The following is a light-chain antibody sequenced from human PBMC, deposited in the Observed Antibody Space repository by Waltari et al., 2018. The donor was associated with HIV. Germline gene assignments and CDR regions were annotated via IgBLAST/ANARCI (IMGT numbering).Light chain of an antibody. CDR3: QVWDPLSDQPV. J-gene: IGLJ1*01. V-gene: IGLV3-21*04. CDR1: NIGAKS. Sequence: SYVLRQPPSVSVAPGKTASVTCCGDNIGAKSVHWYQQRPGQSPLLIIFYNSDRPSGIAERFSGSNSVGAATLTITRVEAGDEADYYCQVWDPLSDQPVFGTGTKVTVL. CDR2: YNS.